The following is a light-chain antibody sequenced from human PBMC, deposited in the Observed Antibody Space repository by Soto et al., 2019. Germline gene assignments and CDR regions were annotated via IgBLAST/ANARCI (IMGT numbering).Light chain of an antibody. J-gene: IGLJ3*02. V-gene: IGLV1-47*01. CDR3: AAWDDSLSGPV. CDR1: SSNIGLNY. Sequence: QPVLTQPPSASGTPGQRVTISCSGSSSNIGLNYVYWYQQLPGTAHKLLIYRNNQRPSGVPDRCSGSKSGTSASLAISGLRSEDEAEYYCAAWDDSLSGPVFGGGTKLTVL. CDR2: RNN.